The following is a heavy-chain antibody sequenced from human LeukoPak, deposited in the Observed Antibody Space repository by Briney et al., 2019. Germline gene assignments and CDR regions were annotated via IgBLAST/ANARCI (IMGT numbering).Heavy chain of an antibody. CDR2: ISSSSSTI. J-gene: IGHJ3*01. V-gene: IGHV3-48*03. Sequence: GGSLRLSCAASGFTFSSYEMNWIRQAPGKGLEWVAYISSSSSTIYYADSVKGRFTISRDNAKNSLSLQLSSLRGEDTALYYCARGDSSSILIDDAFDFWGQGTMVTASS. CDR1: GFTFSSYE. D-gene: IGHD2-21*01. CDR3: ARGDSSSILIDDAFDF.